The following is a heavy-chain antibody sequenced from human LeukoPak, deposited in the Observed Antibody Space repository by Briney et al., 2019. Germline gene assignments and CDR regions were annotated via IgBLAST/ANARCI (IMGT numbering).Heavy chain of an antibody. Sequence: GGSLRLSCAASGFTFRSYGMHWVRQAPGKGLEWVAFIRYDGSNKYYADSVKGRFTISRDNSKNTLYLQMNSLRAEDTAVYYCAKEQFITMVRGDGGYFNYWGQGTLVTVSS. J-gene: IGHJ4*02. CDR2: IRYDGSNK. CDR3: AKEQFITMVRGDGGYFNY. CDR1: GFTFRSYG. V-gene: IGHV3-30*02. D-gene: IGHD3-10*01.